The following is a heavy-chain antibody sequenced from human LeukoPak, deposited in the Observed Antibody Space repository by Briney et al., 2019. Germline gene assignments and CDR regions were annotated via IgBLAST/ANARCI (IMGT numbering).Heavy chain of an antibody. J-gene: IGHJ3*02. CDR2: ISSSSSYI. D-gene: IGHD6-19*01. CDR1: GFTFSSYS. CDR3: ARGTIAVAGTKDDAFDI. Sequence: GGSLRLSCAASGFTFSSYSMNWVRQAPGKGLEWVSSISSSSSYIYYADSVKGRFTISRDNAKNSLYLQMNSLRAEDTAVYYCARGTIAVAGTKDDAFDIWGQGTMVTVSS. V-gene: IGHV3-21*01.